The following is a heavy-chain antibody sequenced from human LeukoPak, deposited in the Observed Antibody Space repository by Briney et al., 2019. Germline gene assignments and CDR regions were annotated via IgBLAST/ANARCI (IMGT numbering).Heavy chain of an antibody. D-gene: IGHD4-17*01. CDR1: GGSISSGDSY. Sequence: PSETLSLTCTVSGGSISSGDSYWSWIRQPAGKGLEWIGRIYTSGSTNYNPSLKSRVTMSVDTSKNQFSLKLSSVTAADTAVYYCARVIRSTTEYYYYMDVWGKGTTVTVSS. CDR2: IYTSGST. J-gene: IGHJ6*03. CDR3: ARVIRSTTEYYYYMDV. V-gene: IGHV4-61*02.